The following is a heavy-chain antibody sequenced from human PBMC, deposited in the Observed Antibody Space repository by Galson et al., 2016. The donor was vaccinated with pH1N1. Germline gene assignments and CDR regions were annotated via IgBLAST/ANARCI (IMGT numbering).Heavy chain of an antibody. D-gene: IGHD3-3*01. CDR1: GFSLATSGVG. Sequence: PALVKPTQTLTLTCTVSGFSLATSGVGVGWIRQPPGKALEWLGDICWNDEKRYSPSLRNSLTITKDASKNQVVLTMTNVDPVDTATYFCAHRRSPYVDFCGGPNWFESWGQGTLVIVSS. CDR3: AHRRSPYVDFCGGPNWFES. J-gene: IGHJ5*01. V-gene: IGHV2-5*01. CDR2: ICWNDEK.